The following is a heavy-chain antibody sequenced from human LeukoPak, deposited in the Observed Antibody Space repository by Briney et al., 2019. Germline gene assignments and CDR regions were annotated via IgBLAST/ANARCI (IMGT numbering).Heavy chain of an antibody. J-gene: IGHJ4*02. CDR1: GFTFSNYS. V-gene: IGHV3-30*04. CDR3: ARDPSTQYIPLLLSY. Sequence: GGSLRLSCAASGFTFSNYSMHWVRQAPGKGLEWVAFMSYDGSNQSYADSVKGRFTISRDNSKNTLYLLMNSLKTEDTAVYYCARDPSTQYIPLLLSYWGQGTLVTVSS. CDR2: MSYDGSNQ. D-gene: IGHD2-15*01.